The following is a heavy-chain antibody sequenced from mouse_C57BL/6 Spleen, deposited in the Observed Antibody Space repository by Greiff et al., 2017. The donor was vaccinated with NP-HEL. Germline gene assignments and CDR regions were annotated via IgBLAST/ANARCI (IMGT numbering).Heavy chain of an antibody. CDR3: ARGATVVENYFDY. Sequence: VQLQQSGAELAKPGASVKLSCKASGYTFTSYWMHWVKQRPGQGLEWIGYINPSSGYTKYNQKFKDKATLTADNSSSTAYMQLSSLTYEDSAVYYCARGATVVENYFDYWGQGTTLTVSS. CDR2: INPSSGYT. D-gene: IGHD1-1*01. V-gene: IGHV1-7*01. J-gene: IGHJ2*01. CDR1: GYTFTSYW.